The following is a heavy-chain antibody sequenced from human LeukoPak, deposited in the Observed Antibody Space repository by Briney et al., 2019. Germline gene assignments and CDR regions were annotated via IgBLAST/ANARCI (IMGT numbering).Heavy chain of an antibody. D-gene: IGHD4-23*01. CDR1: GFTFSSYW. CDR2: IKEDGSEK. CDR3: AKDLLSYGGNSVGLDY. Sequence: PGGSLRLSCAPSGFTFSSYWMTWVRQAPGKGLEWVANIKEDGSEKYYVDSVKGRFTISRDNAKNSLYLQMNSLRAEDTALYYCAKDLLSYGGNSVGLDYWGQGTLVTVSS. V-gene: IGHV3-7*01. J-gene: IGHJ4*02.